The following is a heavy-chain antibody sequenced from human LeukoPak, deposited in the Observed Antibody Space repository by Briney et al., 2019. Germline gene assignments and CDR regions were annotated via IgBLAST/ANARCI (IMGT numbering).Heavy chain of an antibody. J-gene: IGHJ4*02. V-gene: IGHV3-33*01. CDR1: GFSFSSYA. CDR2: VWHDGSNK. D-gene: IGHD3-10*01. CDR3: ARELFGSGSCPDY. Sequence: GGSLRLSCTPPGFSFSSYAIHWIRQAPGKGLEWVALVWHDGSNKYYADSVKGRFTISRDNSKNTVYLQTNSMRAEDTAVYYSARELFGSGSCPDYWGQGTLVTVSS.